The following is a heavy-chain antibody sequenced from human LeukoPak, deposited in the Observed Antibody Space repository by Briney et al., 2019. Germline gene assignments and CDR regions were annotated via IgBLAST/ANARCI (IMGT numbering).Heavy chain of an antibody. Sequence: ASVKVSCKASGGTFSSYAISWVRQAPGQGLEWMGWINPNSGGTYYTQNFQGRGTMTRDTSITTAYMELRSLRSDDTAVYYCARELEAAGKGKWLDPWGQGTLVTVSS. CDR1: GGTFSSYA. D-gene: IGHD6-13*01. CDR3: ARELEAAGKGKWLDP. J-gene: IGHJ5*02. V-gene: IGHV1-2*02. CDR2: INPNSGGT.